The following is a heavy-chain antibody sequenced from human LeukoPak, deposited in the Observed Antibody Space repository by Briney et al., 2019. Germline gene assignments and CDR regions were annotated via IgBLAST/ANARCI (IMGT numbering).Heavy chain of an antibody. CDR2: IIPIFGTA. Sequence: ASVKVSCKASGGTFSSYAISWVRQAPGQGLEWMGGIIPIFGTANYAQKFQGRVTITTDESTSTAYMELSSLRSEDTAVYYCAARYCSSTSCYYWFDPWGQGTLVTVSS. V-gene: IGHV1-69*05. CDR1: GGTFSSYA. J-gene: IGHJ5*02. CDR3: AARYCSSTSCYYWFDP. D-gene: IGHD2-2*01.